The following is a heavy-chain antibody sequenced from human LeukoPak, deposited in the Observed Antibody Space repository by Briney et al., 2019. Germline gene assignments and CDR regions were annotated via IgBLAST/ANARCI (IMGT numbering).Heavy chain of an antibody. V-gene: IGHV1-8*01. J-gene: IGHJ4*02. CDR3: VRGPPNWGFDY. CDR1: GYTFTNYD. CDR2: MGSNSGDT. Sequence: ASVKVSCKASGYTFTNYDINWVRQATGQGLEWMGWMGSNSGDTGYAQKFQDRVTMTRDTFISTAYMELNDVRSEDTAVYYCVRGPPNWGFDYWGQGTLVTVSS. D-gene: IGHD7-27*01.